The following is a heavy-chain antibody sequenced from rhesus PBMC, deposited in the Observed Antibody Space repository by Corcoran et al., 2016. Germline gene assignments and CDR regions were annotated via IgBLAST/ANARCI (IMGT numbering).Heavy chain of an antibody. CDR3: ARSYSSGWASAYYFDY. Sequence: QVQLQESGPGLVKPSETLSLTCAVSGYSISSGYGWRWIRQPPGTGLEWTGYIGGSSGSTNYNPSLKSRVTISKDTSKNQFSLKLSSVTAADTAVYYCARSYSSGWASAYYFDYWGQGVLVTVSS. V-gene: IGHV4-127*01. CDR1: GYSISSGYG. J-gene: IGHJ4*01. CDR2: IGGSSGST. D-gene: IGHD6-31*01.